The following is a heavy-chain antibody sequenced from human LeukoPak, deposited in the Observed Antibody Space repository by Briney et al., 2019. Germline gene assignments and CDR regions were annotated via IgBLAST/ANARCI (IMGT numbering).Heavy chain of an antibody. J-gene: IGHJ4*02. CDR2: ISAYNGNT. CDR3: ARANGVVPAANIDY. V-gene: IGHV1-18*01. D-gene: IGHD2-2*01. Sequence: ASVKVSCKASGYTFTSYGISWVRQAPGQGLEWMGWISAYNGNTNYAQKLQGRVTMTTDTSTSTAYMELRSLRSGDTAVYYCARANGVVPAANIDYWGQGTLVTVSS. CDR1: GYTFTSYG.